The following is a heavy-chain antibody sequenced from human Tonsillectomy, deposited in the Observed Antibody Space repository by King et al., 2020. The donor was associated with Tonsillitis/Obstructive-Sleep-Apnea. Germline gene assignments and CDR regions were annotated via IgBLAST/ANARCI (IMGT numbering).Heavy chain of an antibody. D-gene: IGHD3-10*01. Sequence: EVQLVESGGGLVKPGGSLRLSCAASGFSFSAYAMTWVRRAPGKGLEWVSSISGDGGYIYYADSVRGRFTISRDNAKNSPYLQMDSLRAEDTAVYYCARPSYGSGVYYYFYMDVWGKGTTVAVS. J-gene: IGHJ6*03. V-gene: IGHV3-21*01. CDR3: ARPSYGSGVYYYFYMDV. CDR2: ISGDGGYI. CDR1: GFSFSAYA.